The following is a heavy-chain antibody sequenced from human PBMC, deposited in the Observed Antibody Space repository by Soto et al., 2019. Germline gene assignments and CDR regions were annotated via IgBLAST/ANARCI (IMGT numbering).Heavy chain of an antibody. CDR1: GYTFTSYY. Sequence: QVQLVQSGAEVKKPGASVTVSCKASGYTFTSYYMHWVRQAPGRGLEWMANINPSDGDSKYAPNLQGRVTMTWDTSTSTVYMELSSLRSEDTAVYYCARLATLTPPFYFDYWGQGTLVTVSS. J-gene: IGHJ4*02. V-gene: IGHV1-46*04. CDR3: ARLATLTPPFYFDY. CDR2: INPSDGDS.